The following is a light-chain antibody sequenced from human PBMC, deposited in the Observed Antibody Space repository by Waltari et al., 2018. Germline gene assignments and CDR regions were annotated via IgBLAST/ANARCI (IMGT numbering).Light chain of an antibody. CDR3: QQYYTTPCT. Sequence: DIVLTPAPDSLALSLGERATISCRSSQSVLSSTNSNNYLAWYQQRPGQPPKLLFYWASTRISGVPDRFDGGGSEADFTLTISSRHAEDLAVYYCQQYYTTPCTFGQGTRLEIK. CDR1: QSVLSSTNSNNY. CDR2: WAS. V-gene: IGKV4-1*01. J-gene: IGKJ2*02.